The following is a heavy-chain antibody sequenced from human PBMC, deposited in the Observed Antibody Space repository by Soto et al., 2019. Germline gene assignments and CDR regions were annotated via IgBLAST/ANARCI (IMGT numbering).Heavy chain of an antibody. CDR3: ARVWGGAFDF. V-gene: IGHV4-30-2*01. CDR1: GGSISSGGYS. CDR2: IYHSGTT. Sequence: SETLSLTCAVSGGSISSGGYSWSWIRQPPGKGLEWIGYIYHSGTTYYNPSLKSRVTISVDRSKHQFSLKLSSLTAADTAVYYCARVWGGAFDFWGQGTMVT. J-gene: IGHJ3*01. D-gene: IGHD3-10*01.